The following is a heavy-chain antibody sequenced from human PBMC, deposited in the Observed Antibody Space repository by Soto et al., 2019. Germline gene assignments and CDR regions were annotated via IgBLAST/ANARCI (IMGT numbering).Heavy chain of an antibody. CDR2: ISYDGSNK. CDR1: GFTFSSYA. D-gene: IGHD1-26*01. Sequence: PGGSLRLSCAASGFTFSSYAMHWVRQAPGKGLEWVAVISYDGSNKYYADSVKGRFTISRDNSKNTLYLQMNSLRAEDTAVYYCARVSGWELPEKAIDYWGQGTLVTVSS. CDR3: ARVSGWELPEKAIDY. V-gene: IGHV3-30-3*01. J-gene: IGHJ4*02.